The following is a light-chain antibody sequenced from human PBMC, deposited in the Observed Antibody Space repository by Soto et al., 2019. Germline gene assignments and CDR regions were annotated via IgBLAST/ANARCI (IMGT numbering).Light chain of an antibody. CDR2: EVS. Sequence: QSALTQPASVSGSPGQSIAISCTGTSSDVGGYNYVSWYQHHPGKAPKLMIYEVSNRPSGVSYRFSVSKSGKTASLTISGLQAADEADYYCSSYTSSSNLVFGGGTKLTVL. CDR1: SSDVGGYNY. J-gene: IGLJ3*02. CDR3: SSYTSSSNLV. V-gene: IGLV2-14*01.